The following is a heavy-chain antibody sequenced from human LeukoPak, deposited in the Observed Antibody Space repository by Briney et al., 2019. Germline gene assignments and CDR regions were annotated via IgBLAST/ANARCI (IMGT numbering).Heavy chain of an antibody. CDR1: GFTFSSYA. J-gene: IGHJ4*02. CDR3: ARGSTYYDSSGQVPFDY. V-gene: IGHV3-48*01. Sequence: GGSLRLSCAASGFTFSSYAMSWVRQAPGKGLEWASYISSSSSTIYYADSVKGRFTISRDNAKNSLYLQMNSLRAEDTAVYYCARGSTYYDSSGQVPFDYWGQGTLVTVSS. CDR2: ISSSSSTI. D-gene: IGHD3-22*01.